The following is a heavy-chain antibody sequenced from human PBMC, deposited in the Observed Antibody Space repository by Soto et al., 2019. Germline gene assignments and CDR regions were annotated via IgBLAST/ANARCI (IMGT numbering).Heavy chain of an antibody. Sequence: SETLSLICTVSGGSIISSGYYWSWIRQHPGKGLEWIGYIYYSGSPYYNPSLKSRVTISLDRSQNHFSLRLNSVTAADTALYFCARGDKNNDYYFDHWGQGTLVTVSS. CDR2: IYYSGSP. J-gene: IGHJ4*02. D-gene: IGHD3-16*01. CDR3: ARGDKNNDYYFDH. CDR1: GGSIISSGYY. V-gene: IGHV4-31*03.